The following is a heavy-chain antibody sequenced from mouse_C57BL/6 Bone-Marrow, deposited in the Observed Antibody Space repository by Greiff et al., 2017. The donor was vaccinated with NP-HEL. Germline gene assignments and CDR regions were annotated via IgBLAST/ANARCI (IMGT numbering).Heavy chain of an antibody. CDR3: TFYYGSPYYYAMDY. D-gene: IGHD1-1*01. J-gene: IGHJ4*01. V-gene: IGHV14-4*01. CDR2: IDPENGDT. CDR1: GFNIKDDY. Sequence: EVQLQHSGAELVRPGASVKLSCTASGFNIKDDYMHWVKQRPEQGLEWIGWIDPENGDTEYASKFQGKATITADTSSNTAYLQLSSLTSEDTAVYYCTFYYGSPYYYAMDYWGQGTSVTVSS.